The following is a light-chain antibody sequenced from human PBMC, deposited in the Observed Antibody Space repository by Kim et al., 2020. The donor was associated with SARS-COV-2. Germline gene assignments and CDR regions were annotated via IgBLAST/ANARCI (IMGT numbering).Light chain of an antibody. CDR2: LNSDGSH. CDR1: SGHSSYA. CDR3: QTWGTGINESV. Sequence: QLVLTQSPSASASLGASVKLTCTLTSGHSSYAIAWHQQQPEKGPRYLMKLNSDGSHTKGDGIPDRFSGSSSGAERYLTISSLQSADEADYYCQTWGTGINESVFGGGTKVTVL. J-gene: IGLJ3*02. V-gene: IGLV4-69*01.